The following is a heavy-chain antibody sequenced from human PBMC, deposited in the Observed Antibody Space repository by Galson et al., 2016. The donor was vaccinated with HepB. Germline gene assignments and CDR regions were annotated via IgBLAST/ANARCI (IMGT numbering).Heavy chain of an antibody. CDR1: GYTFSGYY. CDR3: ARDRGQQLVLHWYFDL. J-gene: IGHJ2*01. Sequence: SVKVSCKASGYTFSGYYMHWVRQAPGQGLEWMGWINPKSGGTNYAQKFQGRVTMTRDTSISTAYMELRRVRSHDTAVYYCARDRGQQLVLHWYFDLWGRGTLVTVSS. CDR2: INPKSGGT. D-gene: IGHD6-13*01. V-gene: IGHV1-2*02.